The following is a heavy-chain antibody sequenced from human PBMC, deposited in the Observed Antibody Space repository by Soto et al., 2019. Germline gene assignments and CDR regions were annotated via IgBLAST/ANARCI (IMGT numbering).Heavy chain of an antibody. CDR1: RGTFSSYA. D-gene: IGHD2-21*02. CDR2: IIPIFGTA. CDR3: ARVRSGYCGGDCYGQFNWFDP. Sequence: GASVKVSCKASRGTFSSYAISWVRQAPGQGLEWMGGIIPIFGTANYAQKFQGRVTITADESTSTAYMELSSLRSEDTAVYYCARVRSGYCGGDCYGQFNWFDPWGQGTLVTVSS. J-gene: IGHJ5*02. V-gene: IGHV1-69*13.